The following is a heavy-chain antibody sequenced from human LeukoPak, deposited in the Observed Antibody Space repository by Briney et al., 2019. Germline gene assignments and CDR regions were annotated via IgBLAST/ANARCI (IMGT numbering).Heavy chain of an antibody. CDR2: IRYDGTDK. CDR3: ASYYASGLFDY. CDR1: GFTFSRYA. Sequence: GGSLRLSCAASGFTFSRYAMHGVRQAPGKGLEWVASIRYDGTDKYYQDSVKGRFTISRDNSKSTLYLQMNSLRADDAALYYCASYYASGLFDYWGQGTLVTVSS. J-gene: IGHJ4*02. D-gene: IGHD3-10*01. V-gene: IGHV3-30*02.